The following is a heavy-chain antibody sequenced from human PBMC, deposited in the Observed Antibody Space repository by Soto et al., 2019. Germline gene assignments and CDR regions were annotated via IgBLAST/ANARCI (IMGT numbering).Heavy chain of an antibody. D-gene: IGHD3-22*01. CDR1: GFTFSSYA. CDR3: AKGLSFYCHYYDSSGCKDPHYFDY. CDR2: ISGSGGST. V-gene: IGHV3-23*01. J-gene: IGHJ4*02. Sequence: GGSLRLSCAASGFTFSSYAMSWVRQAPGKGLEWVSAISGSGGSTYYADSVKGRFTISRDNSKNTLYLQMNSLRAEDTAVYYCAKGLSFYCHYYDSSGCKDPHYFDYWGQGTLVTVSS.